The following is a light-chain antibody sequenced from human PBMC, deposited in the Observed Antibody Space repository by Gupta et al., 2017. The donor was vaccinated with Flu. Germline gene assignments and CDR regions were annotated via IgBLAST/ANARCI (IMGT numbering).Light chain of an antibody. J-gene: IGKJ1*01. CDR2: EAS. V-gene: IGKV1-5*03. CDR3: QQYKDFSPT. Sequence: DIQMTQSLSTLSASVGDRVSITCRASQSIDGRLAWYQQKPGKAPKLLIYEASNLESGVPSRFSGSGSGTEFTLTINSLQPDDFATYYCQQYKDFSPTFGQGTKVEIK. CDR1: QSIDGR.